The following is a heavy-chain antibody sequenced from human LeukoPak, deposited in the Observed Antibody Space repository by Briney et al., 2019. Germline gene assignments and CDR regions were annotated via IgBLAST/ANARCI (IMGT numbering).Heavy chain of an antibody. J-gene: IGHJ6*03. D-gene: IGHD6-13*01. V-gene: IGHV3-30*02. Sequence: PGGSLRLSCAASGFTFSSYGMHWVRQAPGKGLEWVAFIRYDGSNKYYADSVKGRFTISRDNSKNTLYLQMNSLRAEDTAVYYCAKQHSSSWYGYYYMDVWGKGTTVTISS. CDR3: AKQHSSSWYGYYYMDV. CDR2: IRYDGSNK. CDR1: GFTFSSYG.